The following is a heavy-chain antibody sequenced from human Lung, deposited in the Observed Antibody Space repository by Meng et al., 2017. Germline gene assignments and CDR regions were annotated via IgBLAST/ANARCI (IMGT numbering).Heavy chain of an antibody. J-gene: IGHJ4*02. Sequence: QAQLQQWGEGLLKPSETLSLTCVVSCGSFSDYYWSWIRQPPGKGLEWIGEINHSGSTNYNPSLESRATISVDTSQNNLSLKLSSVTAADSAVYYCARGPTTMAHDFDYWGQGTLVTVSS. CDR2: INHSGST. V-gene: IGHV4-34*01. D-gene: IGHD4-11*01. CDR1: CGSFSDYY. CDR3: ARGPTTMAHDFDY.